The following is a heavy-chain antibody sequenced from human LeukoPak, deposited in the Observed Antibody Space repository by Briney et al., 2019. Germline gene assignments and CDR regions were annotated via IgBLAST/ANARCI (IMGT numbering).Heavy chain of an antibody. CDR1: GGSISSGGYY. D-gene: IGHD2-2*01. V-gene: IGHV4-30-2*01. J-gene: IGHJ3*02. Sequence: PSETLSLTCTVSGGSISSGGYYWSWIRQPPGKGLEWIGYIYHSGSTYYNPSLKSRVTISVDRSKNQFSLKLSSVTAADTAVYYCARDRGEYCSSTSCPGDAFDIWGQGTMVTVSS. CDR3: ARDRGEYCSSTSCPGDAFDI. CDR2: IYHSGST.